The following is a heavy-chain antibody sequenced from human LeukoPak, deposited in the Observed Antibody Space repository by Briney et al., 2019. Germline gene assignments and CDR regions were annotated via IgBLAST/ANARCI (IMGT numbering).Heavy chain of an antibody. CDR3: AKDLYSGYEYYFDY. V-gene: IGHV3-30*18. Sequence: PGGSLRLSCAASGFTVSSYGMHWVRQAPGKGLEWVAVISYDGSNKYYADSVKGRFTISRDNSKNTLYLQMNSLRAEDTAVYYCAKDLYSGYEYYFDYWGQGTLVTVSS. CDR1: GFTVSSYG. J-gene: IGHJ4*02. CDR2: ISYDGSNK. D-gene: IGHD5-12*01.